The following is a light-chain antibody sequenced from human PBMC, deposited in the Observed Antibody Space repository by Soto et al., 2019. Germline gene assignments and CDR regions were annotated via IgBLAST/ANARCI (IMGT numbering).Light chain of an antibody. CDR2: DTS. Sequence: TQSPSSLSASVGDRVGITCWASQSISSYLNWYQHKPGQTPRLLIYDTSTRATGIPDRFTGSGSGADFTLTISRLEPEDFAVYYCQVYGPSPPITFGQGTRLEIK. V-gene: IGKV3-20*01. CDR1: QSISSY. J-gene: IGKJ5*01. CDR3: QVYGPSPPIT.